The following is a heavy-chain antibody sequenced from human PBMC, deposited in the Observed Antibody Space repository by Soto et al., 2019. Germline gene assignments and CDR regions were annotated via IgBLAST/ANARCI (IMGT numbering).Heavy chain of an antibody. Sequence: QLLESGGGLVQPGGSLRLSCAASGFTFNIYVMSWVRQTPGKGLEWVSGISGSSSNTYYADSVKGRFTISRDNSKNTLYLQMNSLRIEDAAVYYCAKDISHGCHYYYMDDWRKGTTVTVSS. CDR3: AKDISHGCHYYYMDD. J-gene: IGHJ6*03. CDR1: GFTFNIYV. V-gene: IGHV3-23*01. CDR2: ISGSSSNT. D-gene: IGHD3-10*01.